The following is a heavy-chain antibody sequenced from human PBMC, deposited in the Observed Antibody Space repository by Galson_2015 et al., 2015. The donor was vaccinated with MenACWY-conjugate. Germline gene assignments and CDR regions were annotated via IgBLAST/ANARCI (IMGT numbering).Heavy chain of an antibody. V-gene: IGHV3-7*01. D-gene: IGHD6-13*01. CDR3: ARIAAAVTEHYFDY. CDR2: IKQGGSEK. J-gene: IGHJ4*02. Sequence: SLRLSCAASGFTLGTYWMGWVRQAPGKGLEWVANIKQGGSEKYYVDSVKGRFAISRDNAKSSLYLQMNSLRAEDTAVYYCARIAAAVTEHYFDYWGQGTLVTVSS. CDR1: GFTLGTYW.